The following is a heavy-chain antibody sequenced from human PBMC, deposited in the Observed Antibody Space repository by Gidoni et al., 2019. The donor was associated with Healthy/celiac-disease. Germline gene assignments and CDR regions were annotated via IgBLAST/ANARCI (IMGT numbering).Heavy chain of an antibody. D-gene: IGHD2-2*01. CDR3: ARVGGIVVVPAAMGWFDP. CDR2: IIPILGIA. V-gene: IGHV1-69*02. J-gene: IGHJ5*02. Sequence: QVQLVHSGAEVTKPGSSVTVSCTASGGTFSRYTISWVRQAPGQGLEWMGRIIPILGIANYAQKFQGRVTITADKSTSTAYMELSSLRSEDTAVYYCARVGGIVVVPAAMGWFDPWGQGTLVTVSS. CDR1: GGTFSRYT.